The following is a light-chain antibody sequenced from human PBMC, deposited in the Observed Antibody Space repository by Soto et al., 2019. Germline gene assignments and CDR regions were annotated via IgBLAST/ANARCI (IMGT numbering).Light chain of an antibody. V-gene: IGLV2-8*01. CDR2: EVN. Sequence: QSVLTQPPSASGSPGQSVTISCTGTSSDIGGYNYVSWYQRHTGKAPKLIIFEVNRRPSGVPDRFSGSKSGNTASLIVSGLQAEDEADYYCSSYAGSSNLVFGGGTKVTVL. J-gene: IGLJ2*01. CDR1: SSDIGGYNY. CDR3: SSYAGSSNLV.